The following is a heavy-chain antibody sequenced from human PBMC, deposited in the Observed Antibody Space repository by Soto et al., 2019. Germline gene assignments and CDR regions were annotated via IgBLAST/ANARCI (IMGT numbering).Heavy chain of an antibody. J-gene: IGHJ4*02. CDR1: GFTFSNYA. Sequence: EVQLLESGGGLVQPGGSLRLSCAAPGFTFSNYAMNWVRQAPGKGLEWVSGISGSGGSTYYADSVKGRFTISRDNSKNTLYLQMNSLRGEDTAVSYCARRSSGWYFDYWGQGTLVTVSS. CDR3: ARRSSGWYFDY. V-gene: IGHV3-23*01. CDR2: ISGSGGST. D-gene: IGHD6-19*01.